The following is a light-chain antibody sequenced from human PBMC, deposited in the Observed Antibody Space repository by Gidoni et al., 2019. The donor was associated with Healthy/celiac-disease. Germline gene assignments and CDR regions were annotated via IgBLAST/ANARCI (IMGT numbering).Light chain of an antibody. V-gene: IGLV3-19*01. Sequence: SSELTQDPAVSVALGQTVRITCQGDSLRSYYASWYQQKPGQAPVLVIYGKNNRPSGIPDRFSGSSSGKTASLTITGAQAEDEADYYCNSGDSSGNHMVFGGGTKLTVL. CDR1: SLRSYY. CDR2: GKN. CDR3: NSGDSSGNHMV. J-gene: IGLJ2*01.